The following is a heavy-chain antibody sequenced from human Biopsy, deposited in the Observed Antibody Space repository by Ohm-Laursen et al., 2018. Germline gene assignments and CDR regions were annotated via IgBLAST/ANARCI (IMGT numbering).Heavy chain of an antibody. Sequence: ASVKVSCKASGYTFTSYDINWVRQATGQGLEWMGWMNPNSGNTDYAQKFQGRVTMTRNTSISTAYMELNSLRTEDTAVYYCARGSFWFGGNYYYYGMDVWGQGTTVTVSS. CDR2: MNPNSGNT. J-gene: IGHJ6*02. CDR1: GYTFTSYD. CDR3: ARGSFWFGGNYYYYGMDV. V-gene: IGHV1-8*01. D-gene: IGHD3-10*01.